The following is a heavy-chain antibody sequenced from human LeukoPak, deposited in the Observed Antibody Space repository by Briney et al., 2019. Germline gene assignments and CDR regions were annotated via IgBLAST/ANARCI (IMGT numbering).Heavy chain of an antibody. CDR3: ARAGYCSSTSCWGWFDP. CDR2: INPNSGGT. Sequence: ASVKVSCKASGYTFTGYYMHWVRQAPGQGLEWMGWINPNSGGTNYAQKFQGRVTMTRDTSISTAYMELSRLRSDDTAVYYCARAGYCSSTSCWGWFDPWGQGTLVTVSS. V-gene: IGHV1-2*02. D-gene: IGHD2-2*01. J-gene: IGHJ5*02. CDR1: GYTFTGYY.